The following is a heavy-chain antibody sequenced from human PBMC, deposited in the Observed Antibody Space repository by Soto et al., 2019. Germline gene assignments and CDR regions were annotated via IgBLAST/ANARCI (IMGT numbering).Heavy chain of an antibody. D-gene: IGHD2-21*02. CDR3: AIICGGDCYSGDY. V-gene: IGHV4-61*01. J-gene: IGHJ4*02. CDR1: GGSVSSGSYY. CDR2: IYYSGST. Sequence: QVQLQESGPGLVKPSETLSLTCTVSGGSVSSGSYYWSWIRQPPGKGLEWIGYIYYSGSTNYNPSLKRRVTISVDTSKNQFSLKLSSVTAADTAVYYCAIICGGDCYSGDYWGQGTLVTVSS.